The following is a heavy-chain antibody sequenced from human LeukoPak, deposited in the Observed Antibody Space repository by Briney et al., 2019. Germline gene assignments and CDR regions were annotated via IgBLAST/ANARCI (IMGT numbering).Heavy chain of an antibody. Sequence: SETLSLTCTVSGYSLSSGYYWGWIRQPPGKGLEWIGSIYNSGSTYYNPSLKRRVTISVDTSKNQFSLKLSSVTAADTAVYYCVRSSSSIFDYWGQGTLVTVSS. CDR2: IYNSGST. CDR1: GYSLSSGYY. V-gene: IGHV4-38-2*02. CDR3: VRSSSSIFDY. J-gene: IGHJ4*02. D-gene: IGHD6-6*01.